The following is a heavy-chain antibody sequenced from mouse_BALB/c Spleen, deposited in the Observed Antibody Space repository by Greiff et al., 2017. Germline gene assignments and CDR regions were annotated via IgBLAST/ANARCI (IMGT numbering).Heavy chain of an antibody. V-gene: IGHV5-6*01. CDR1: GFTFSSYG. CDR3: AREECAY. Sequence: EVQRVESGGDLVKPGGSLKLSCAASGFTFSSYGMSWVRQTPDKRLEWVATISSGGSYTYYPDSVKGRFTISRDNAKNTLYLQMSSLKSEDTAMYYCAREECAYWGQGTLVTVSA. J-gene: IGHJ3*01. CDR2: ISSGGSYT.